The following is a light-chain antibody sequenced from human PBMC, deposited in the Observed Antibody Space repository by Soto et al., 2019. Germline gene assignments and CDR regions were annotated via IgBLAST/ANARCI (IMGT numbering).Light chain of an antibody. CDR2: DVN. J-gene: IGLJ2*01. Sequence: QSALSQPASMSGPPGQSITISCTGTSSDVGGYNYVSWYRQYPGKAPKLIIYDVNNRPSEVSNRFSGSKSGNTASLTISGLQAEDEADYYCSSHSSSSTLVVFGGGTKLTVL. V-gene: IGLV2-14*03. CDR3: SSHSSSSTLVV. CDR1: SSDVGGYNY.